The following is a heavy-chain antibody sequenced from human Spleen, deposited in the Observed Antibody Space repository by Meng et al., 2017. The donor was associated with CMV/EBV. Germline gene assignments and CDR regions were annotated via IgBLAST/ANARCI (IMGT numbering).Heavy chain of an antibody. D-gene: IGHD6-19*01. CDR1: GFTFSSYW. CDR3: AKQSSGWYVLDY. Sequence: GESLKISCAASGFTFSSYWMSWVRQAPGKGLEWVANIKQDGSEKYYVDSVKGRFTISRDNAKNSLYLQMNSLRAEDTAVYYCAKQSSGWYVLDYWGQGTLVTVSS. V-gene: IGHV3-7*01. J-gene: IGHJ4*02. CDR2: IKQDGSEK.